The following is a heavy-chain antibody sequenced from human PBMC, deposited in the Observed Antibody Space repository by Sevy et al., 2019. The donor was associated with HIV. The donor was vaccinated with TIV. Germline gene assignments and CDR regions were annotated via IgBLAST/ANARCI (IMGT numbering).Heavy chain of an antibody. J-gene: IGHJ6*02. V-gene: IGHV1-18*01. CDR2: SSPFTGSP. CDR3: GKCTLWVYDPTNRKCGMDV. CDR1: GYNFINYG. D-gene: IGHD5-12*01. Sequence: ASVKVSCKASGYNFINYGISWVRQAPGQGLEWVGGSSPFTGSPNYPQKLQDRVTVTTDTATNTAYMELRNLRSDDPAVYYCGKCTLWVYDPTNRKCGMDVWGQGTTVTVSS.